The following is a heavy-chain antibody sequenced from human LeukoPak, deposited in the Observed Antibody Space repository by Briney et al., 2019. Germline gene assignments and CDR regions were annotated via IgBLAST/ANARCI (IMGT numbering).Heavy chain of an antibody. CDR1: GFTSRFLG. J-gene: IGHJ4*02. V-gene: IGHV3-23*01. CDR2: TSGSGGSE. D-gene: IGHD4-17*01. CDR3: AKGGGLRDVTYFDY. Sequence: GGSLRLSCTYSGFTSRFLGMSWIRQAPGKGLEWVSGTSGSGGSEYYADSVKGRFTISRDNAKNSLYLQMNSLRAEDMALYYCAKGGGLRDVTYFDYWGQGTLVTVSS.